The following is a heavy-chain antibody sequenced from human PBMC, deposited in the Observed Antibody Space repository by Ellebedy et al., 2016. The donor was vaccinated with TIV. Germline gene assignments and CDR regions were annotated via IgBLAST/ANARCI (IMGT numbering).Heavy chain of an antibody. V-gene: IGHV4-59*01. CDR2: IYYSGST. D-gene: IGHD2-8*01. CDR3: ARDLGYCTNGVCYNWFDP. Sequence: SETLSLTCTVSGGSITSYYWSWIRQPPGKGLEWIGYIYYSGSTNYNPSLKSRVTILVDTSKNQFSLRLSSVTAADTAVYYCARDLGYCTNGVCYNWFDPWGQGTLVTASS. CDR1: GGSITSYY. J-gene: IGHJ5*02.